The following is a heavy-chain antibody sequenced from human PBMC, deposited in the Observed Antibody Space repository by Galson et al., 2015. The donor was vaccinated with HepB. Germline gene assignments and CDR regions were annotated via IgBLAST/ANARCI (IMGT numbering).Heavy chain of an antibody. J-gene: IGHJ6*02. D-gene: IGHD2-2*01. CDR1: GFTFSTYA. V-gene: IGHV3-23*01. CDR3: TRDVGNTKTYQYHGMDV. Sequence: SLRLSCAASGFTFSTYAMSWVRQAPGKGLEWVSAITGGSGSTYYADSVKGRFTISRDNSKNTLYLQMSSLRAEDTAVYYCTRDVGNTKTYQYHGMDVWGQGTTITVSS. CDR2: ITGGSGST.